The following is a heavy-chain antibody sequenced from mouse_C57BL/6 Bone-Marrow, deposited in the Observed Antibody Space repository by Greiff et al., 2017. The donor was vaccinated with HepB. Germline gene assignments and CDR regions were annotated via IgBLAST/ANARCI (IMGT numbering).Heavy chain of an antibody. Sequence: VQLQQSGPELVKPGASVKISCKASGYTFTDYYMNWVKQSHGKSLEWIGDINPNNGGTSYNQKFKGKATLTVDKSSSTAYMELRSLTSEDSAVYYCERRGDGYDGWYDTIDYWGQGTSVTVSS. J-gene: IGHJ4*01. V-gene: IGHV1-26*01. CDR2: INPNNGGT. CDR3: ERRGDGYDGWYDTIDY. CDR1: GYTFTDYY. D-gene: IGHD2-2*01.